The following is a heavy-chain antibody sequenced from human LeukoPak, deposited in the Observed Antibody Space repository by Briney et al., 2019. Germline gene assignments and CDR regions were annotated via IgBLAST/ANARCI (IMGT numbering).Heavy chain of an antibody. V-gene: IGHV1-69-2*01. CDR2: VDPEDGET. Sequence: ASVKVSCKVSGYTFTDYYMHWVQQAPGKGREWMGLVDPEDGETIYAEKFQGRVTITADTSTDTAYMELSSLRSEDTAVYYCATAERPTVVVPAANDYWGQGTLVTVSS. CDR1: GYTFTDYY. J-gene: IGHJ4*02. D-gene: IGHD2-2*01. CDR3: ATAERPTVVVPAANDY.